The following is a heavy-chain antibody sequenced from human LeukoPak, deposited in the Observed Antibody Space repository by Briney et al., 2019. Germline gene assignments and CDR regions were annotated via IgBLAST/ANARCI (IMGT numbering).Heavy chain of an antibody. CDR1: GYTFTSYY. CDR2: INPSDGST. J-gene: IGHJ4*02. CDR3: ARDPPGYCSSTSCYWGVGIDY. D-gene: IGHD2-2*01. Sequence: ASVKVSCKASGYTFTSYYMHWVRQAPGQGLEWMGIINPSDGSTTYAQKFQGRITMTSDTSTSIVYMELSSLRSEDTAVYYCARDPPGYCSSTSCYWGVGIDYWGQGTLVTVSS. V-gene: IGHV1-46*01.